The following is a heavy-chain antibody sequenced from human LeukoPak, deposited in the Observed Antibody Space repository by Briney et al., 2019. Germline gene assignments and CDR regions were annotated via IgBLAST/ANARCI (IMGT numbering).Heavy chain of an antibody. V-gene: IGHV4-59*12. J-gene: IGHJ4*02. CDR3: ARRSIVGATYGY. CDR2: IYFSGST. Sequence: SETLSLTCTVSGGSIRNYYWSWVRRPPGKGLEWIGYIYFSGSTNYNPSLKSRVTISVDKSKNQFSLKLSSVTAADTAVYYCARRSIVGATYGYWGQGTLVTVSS. D-gene: IGHD1-26*01. CDR1: GGSIRNYY.